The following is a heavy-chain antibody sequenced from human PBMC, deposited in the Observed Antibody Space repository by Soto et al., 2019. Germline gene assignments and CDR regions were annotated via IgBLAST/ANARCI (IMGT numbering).Heavy chain of an antibody. J-gene: IGHJ4*02. Sequence: GGSLRLSCAASGFTFSSYSMNWVRQAPGKGLEWVSSISSSSSYIYYADSVKGRFTISRDNAKNSLYLQMNSLRAEDTAVYYCARDKPYYYGSGDYWGQGTLVTVSS. CDR1: GFTFSSYS. CDR2: ISSSSSYI. CDR3: ARDKPYYYGSGDY. D-gene: IGHD3-10*01. V-gene: IGHV3-21*01.